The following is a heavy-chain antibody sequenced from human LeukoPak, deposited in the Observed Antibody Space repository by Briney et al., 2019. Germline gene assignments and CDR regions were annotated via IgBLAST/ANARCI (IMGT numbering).Heavy chain of an antibody. CDR3: ARDPGYESWSPFWGGMDV. CDR2: ITRDGSST. Sequence: SGGSLRLSCAASGFTFSSSWMHWVRQAPGKGLVWVSRITRDGSSTTYADSAKGRFTTSRDNAKNTLYLQMDSLRDDDTAVHYCARDPGYESWSPFWGGMDVWGNGTTVIVSS. CDR1: GFTFSSSW. D-gene: IGHD3-16*01. J-gene: IGHJ6*04. V-gene: IGHV3-74*01.